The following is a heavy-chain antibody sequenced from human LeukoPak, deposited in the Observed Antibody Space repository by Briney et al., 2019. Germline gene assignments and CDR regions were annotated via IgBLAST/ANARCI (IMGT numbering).Heavy chain of an antibody. J-gene: IGHJ4*02. Sequence: SETLSLTCTVFGGSISSSSYYWGWIRQPPGNGLEWIGTIYYSGSTYYNPSLKSRVTISVDTSKNQFSLKLSSVTAADTAVYYCARDGYNPIDYWGQGTLVTVSS. CDR3: ARDGYNPIDY. V-gene: IGHV4-39*02. CDR1: GGSISSSSYY. D-gene: IGHD5-24*01. CDR2: IYYSGST.